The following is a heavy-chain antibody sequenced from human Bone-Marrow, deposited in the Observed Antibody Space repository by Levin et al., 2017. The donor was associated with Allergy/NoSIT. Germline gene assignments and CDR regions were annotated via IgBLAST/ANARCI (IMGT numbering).Heavy chain of an antibody. Sequence: SQTLSLPCHVSCDSIRSYYWSWIRQAPGKGLEWIGYLYYTGITAYNPSLKSRVTMSADTSKNQFSLNLNSVTTADTAVYYCASSGDYYSEYFQYWGRGTLVTVSS. CDR3: ASSGDYYSEYFQY. CDR1: CDSIRSYY. D-gene: IGHD2-21*02. CDR2: LYYTGIT. V-gene: IGHV4-59*01. J-gene: IGHJ1*01.